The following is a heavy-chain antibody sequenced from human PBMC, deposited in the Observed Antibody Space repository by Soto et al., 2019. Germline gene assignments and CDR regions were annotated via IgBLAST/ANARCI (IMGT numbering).Heavy chain of an antibody. CDR3: ARDGGYDVLTGHYILLYYLDN. D-gene: IGHD3-9*01. J-gene: IGHJ4*01. V-gene: IGHV1-46*01. CDR2: LNPSGGRT. Sequence: ASVKVSCKASGYTFTTYSIPWVRQTPGHGLEWMGGLNPSGGRTSYEQKFQGRVTMTRDTSTSTVHMELSNLRSEDTAVYFCARDGGYDVLTGHYILLYYLDNWG. CDR1: GYTFTTYS.